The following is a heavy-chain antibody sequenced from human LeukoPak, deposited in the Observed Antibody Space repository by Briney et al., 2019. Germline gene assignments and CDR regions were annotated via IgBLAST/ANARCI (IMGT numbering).Heavy chain of an antibody. CDR3: ARDQAATPKGWFDP. CDR1: GYTFTGYY. D-gene: IGHD6-13*01. CDR2: INPNSGGT. V-gene: IGHV1-2*02. Sequence: ASVKVSCKASGYTFTGYYMHWVRQAPGQGLEWMGWINPNSGGTNYAQKFQGRVTMTRDTSISTAYMELSRLRSDDTAVYCCARDQAATPKGWFDPWGQGTLVTVSS. J-gene: IGHJ5*02.